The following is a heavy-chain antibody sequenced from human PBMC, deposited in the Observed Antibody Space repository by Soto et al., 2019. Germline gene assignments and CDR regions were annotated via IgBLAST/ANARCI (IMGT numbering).Heavy chain of an antibody. CDR2: IYYSGYT. V-gene: IGHV4-59*12. CDR3: ARTTEKDGKEGLDY. Sequence: SETLSLTCTVSGGSISSYYWSWIRQPPGKGLEWIGYIYYSGYTNYNPSLKSRLTMSVDMSKNQFSLKLNSLTAADTAVYYCARTTEKDGKEGLDYWGQGTLVTVSS. D-gene: IGHD4-4*01. J-gene: IGHJ4*02. CDR1: GGSISSYY.